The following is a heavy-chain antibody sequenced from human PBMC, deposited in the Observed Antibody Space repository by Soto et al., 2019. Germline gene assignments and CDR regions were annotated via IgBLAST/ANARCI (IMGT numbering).Heavy chain of an antibody. D-gene: IGHD5-12*01. J-gene: IGHJ3*02. V-gene: IGHV1-46*01. Sequence: ASVKVSCKASGYTFTSYYMHWVRQAPGQGLERMGIINPSGGSTSYAQKFQGRVTMTRDTSTSTVYMELSSLRSEDTAVYYFARFGVVATTIDAFDIWGQGTMVTVSS. CDR2: INPSGGST. CDR3: ARFGVVATTIDAFDI. CDR1: GYTFTSYY.